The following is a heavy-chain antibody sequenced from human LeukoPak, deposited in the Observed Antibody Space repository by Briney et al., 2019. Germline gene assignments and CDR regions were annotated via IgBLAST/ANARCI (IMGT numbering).Heavy chain of an antibody. V-gene: IGHV4-59*01. J-gene: IGHJ4*02. CDR3: ARGEDFERYYLAY. CDR2: IYYTGTT. Sequence: PSETLSLSCSVSGGSISIYYWSWIRQIPEKGLEWIGYIYYTGTTNYNPLFESRATISVDTSKNQFSLKLTSVTAADTAVYFCARGEDFERYYLAYWGQGTLVTVSS. D-gene: IGHD3-9*01. CDR1: GGSISIYY.